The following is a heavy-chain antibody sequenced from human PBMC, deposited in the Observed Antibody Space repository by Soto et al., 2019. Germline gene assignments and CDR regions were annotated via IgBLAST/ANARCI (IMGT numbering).Heavy chain of an antibody. D-gene: IGHD3-10*01. CDR2: IKSKTDGGTT. CDR3: TTDVIWFGELPPGGMDV. CDR1: GFTLSNAW. J-gene: IGHJ6*02. V-gene: IGHV3-15*01. Sequence: GGSLRLSCAASGFTLSNAWTSWVSQAPGKGLEWVGRIKSKTDGGTTDYAAPVKGRFTISRDDSKNTLYLQMNSLKTEDTAVYYCTTDVIWFGELPPGGMDVWGQETTVTVSS.